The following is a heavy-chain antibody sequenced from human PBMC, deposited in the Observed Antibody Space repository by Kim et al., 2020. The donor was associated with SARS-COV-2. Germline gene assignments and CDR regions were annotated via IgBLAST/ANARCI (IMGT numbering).Heavy chain of an antibody. CDR2: INHSGST. J-gene: IGHJ6*02. Sequence: SETLSLTCAVYGGSFSGYYWSWIRQPPGKGLEWIGEINHSGSTNYNPSLKSRVTISVDTSKNQFSLKLSSVTAADTAVYYCARYGHPYYYYYGMDVRGQG. D-gene: IGHD3-10*01. CDR3: ARYGHPYYYYYGMDV. CDR1: GGSFSGYY. V-gene: IGHV4-34*01.